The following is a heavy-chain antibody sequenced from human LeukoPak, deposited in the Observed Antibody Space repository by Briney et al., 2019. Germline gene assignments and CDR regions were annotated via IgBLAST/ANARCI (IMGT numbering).Heavy chain of an antibody. Sequence: PSETLSLTCAVSGGSISSSNWWSWVRQPPGKGLEWIGEIYHSGSTNYNPSLKSRVTISVDKSKNQFSLKLSSVTAADTAVYYCAREELYYYGSGSAWGQGTLVTVSS. CDR1: GGSISSSNW. J-gene: IGHJ4*02. D-gene: IGHD3-10*01. CDR3: AREELYYYGSGSA. V-gene: IGHV4-4*02. CDR2: IYHSGST.